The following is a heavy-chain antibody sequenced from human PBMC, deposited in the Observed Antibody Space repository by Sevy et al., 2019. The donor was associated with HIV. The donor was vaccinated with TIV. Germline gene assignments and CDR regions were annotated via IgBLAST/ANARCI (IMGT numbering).Heavy chain of an antibody. V-gene: IGHV3-21*01. J-gene: IGHJ4*02. D-gene: IGHD3-10*01. Sequence: GGSLRLSCAASGFTFSSYSMNWVRQAPGKGLEWVSSISSSTSSIYYADSVKGRFTISREKAKNSLYLQMNSLRAEDTAVFYCAREMVYYGSGSYSDYWGLGTLVTVSS. CDR1: GFTFSSYS. CDR2: ISSSTSSI. CDR3: AREMVYYGSGSYSDY.